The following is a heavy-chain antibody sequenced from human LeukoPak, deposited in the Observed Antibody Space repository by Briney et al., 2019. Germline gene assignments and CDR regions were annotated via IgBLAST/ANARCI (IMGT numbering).Heavy chain of an antibody. Sequence: SETLSLTCTVSGGSISSYYWSWIRQPPGKGLEWIVYIYYSGSTNYNPSLKSRVTISVDTSKNQFSLKLSSVTAADTAVYYCARGRDYYDSSGYGYWGQGTLVTVSS. CDR3: ARGRDYYDSSGYGY. D-gene: IGHD3-22*01. V-gene: IGHV4-59*01. CDR1: GGSISSYY. J-gene: IGHJ4*02. CDR2: IYYSGST.